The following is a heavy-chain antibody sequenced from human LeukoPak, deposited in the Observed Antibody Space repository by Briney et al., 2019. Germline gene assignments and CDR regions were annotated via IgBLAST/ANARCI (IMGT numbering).Heavy chain of an antibody. CDR2: ISSSSSYI. Sequence: GGSLRLSCAASGFTFSSYSMNWVRQAPGKGLEWVSSISSSSSYIYYADSVKGRFTISRDNAKNSLYLQMNSLRAEGTAVYYCAREGHQLWSTGNKYYFDYWGQGTLVTVSS. CDR1: GFTFSSYS. V-gene: IGHV3-21*01. J-gene: IGHJ4*02. D-gene: IGHD5-18*01. CDR3: AREGHQLWSTGNKYYFDY.